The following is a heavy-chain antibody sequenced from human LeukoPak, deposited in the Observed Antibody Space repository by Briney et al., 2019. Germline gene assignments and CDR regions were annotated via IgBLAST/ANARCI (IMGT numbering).Heavy chain of an antibody. CDR1: GDSVSTNSAA. CDR3: ARESQSAFDI. Sequence: SQTLSLTCAISGDSVSTNSAAWNCIRQSPSRGLEWLGRTYYRSKWYTDYALSVKSRIIINPDTSKNQFSLQLNSVTPEDTAVYYCARESQSAFDIWGQGTMVTVSS. CDR2: TYYRSKWYT. J-gene: IGHJ3*02. V-gene: IGHV6-1*01.